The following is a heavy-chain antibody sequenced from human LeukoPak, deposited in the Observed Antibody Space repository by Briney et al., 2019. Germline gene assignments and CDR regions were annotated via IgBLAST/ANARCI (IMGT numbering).Heavy chain of an antibody. D-gene: IGHD1-7*01. Sequence: AGRSLRPSCAASGFTFSSFEMNWVPQAPGKGLECGSYISSSGGAIYYADSVKGRFTISRDNAKNSLYLQMSSLRAEDTAIYYCARDRGNWNYAAAFDVWGQGTMVTVSS. CDR1: GFTFSSFE. V-gene: IGHV3-48*03. CDR2: ISSSGGAI. J-gene: IGHJ3*01. CDR3: ARDRGNWNYAAAFDV.